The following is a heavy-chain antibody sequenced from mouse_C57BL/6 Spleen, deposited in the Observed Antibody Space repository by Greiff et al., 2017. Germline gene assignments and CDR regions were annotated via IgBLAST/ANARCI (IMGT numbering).Heavy chain of an antibody. Sequence: VQLQQSGPELVKPGASVKIPCKASGYTFTDYNMDWVKQSHGKSLEWIGDINPNNGGTIYNQKFKGKATLTVDKSSSTAYMELRSLTSEDTAVYYCARRSDYYGSISFAYWGQGTLVTVSA. V-gene: IGHV1-18*01. CDR3: ARRSDYYGSISFAY. J-gene: IGHJ3*01. D-gene: IGHD1-1*01. CDR1: GYTFTDYN. CDR2: INPNNGGT.